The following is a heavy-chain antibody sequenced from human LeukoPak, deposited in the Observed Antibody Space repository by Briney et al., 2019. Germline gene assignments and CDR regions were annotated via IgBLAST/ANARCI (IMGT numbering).Heavy chain of an antibody. CDR3: AKGGQQLVPFDY. V-gene: IGHV3-53*05. J-gene: IGHJ4*02. CDR1: EFAVSSNF. Sequence: GGSLRLSCAASEFAVSSNFMSWVRQAPGKGLEWVSVIYSGGTTYYADSVRGRFTISRDNSKNTLYLQMNSLRAEDTAVYYCAKGGQQLVPFDYWGQGTLVTVSS. D-gene: IGHD6-13*01. CDR2: IYSGGTT.